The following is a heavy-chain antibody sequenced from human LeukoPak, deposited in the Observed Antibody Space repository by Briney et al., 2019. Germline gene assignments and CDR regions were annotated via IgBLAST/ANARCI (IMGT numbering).Heavy chain of an antibody. CDR1: GFTFDDRA. V-gene: IGHV3-9*01. D-gene: IGHD6-13*01. J-gene: IGHJ4*02. Sequence: PGGSLRLSCAASGFTFDDRAMHWVRQAPGKGLEWVSGISWDSVNIDYADSVKGRFTISRDNSKNTLYLQMNSLRAEDTAVYYCAKAPWGRAAAGTYYFDYWGQGTLVTVSS. CDR2: ISWDSVNI. CDR3: AKAPWGRAAAGTYYFDY.